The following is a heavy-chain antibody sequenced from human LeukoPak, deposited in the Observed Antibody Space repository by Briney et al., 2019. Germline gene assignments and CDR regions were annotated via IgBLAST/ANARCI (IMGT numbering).Heavy chain of an antibody. Sequence: WVRQPPGKGLEWIGSIYYSGSTYYNPSLKSRVTISVDTSKNQFSLKLSSVTAADTAVYYCARVSVAVAGTVVDYWGQGTLVTVSS. J-gene: IGHJ4*02. D-gene: IGHD6-19*01. V-gene: IGHV4-39*07. CDR2: IYYSGST. CDR3: ARVSVAVAGTVVDY.